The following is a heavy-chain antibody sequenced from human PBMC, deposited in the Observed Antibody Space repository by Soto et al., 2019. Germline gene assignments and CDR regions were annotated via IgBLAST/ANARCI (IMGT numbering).Heavy chain of an antibody. Sequence: GALRLSCAASGFTFTTYAMSWVRQAPGKGLEWVSAISNSGSNTYYADSVKGRFTISRANSKNTVYLQMNSLRAEDTAVYYCAKDHGIAAAANFDYWGQGTLVTVSS. J-gene: IGHJ4*02. V-gene: IGHV3-23*01. CDR2: ISNSGSNT. D-gene: IGHD6-13*01. CDR1: GFTFTTYA. CDR3: AKDHGIAAAANFDY.